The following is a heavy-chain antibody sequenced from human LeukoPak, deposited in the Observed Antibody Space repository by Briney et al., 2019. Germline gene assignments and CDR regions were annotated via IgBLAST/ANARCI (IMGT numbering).Heavy chain of an antibody. V-gene: IGHV3-48*03. Sequence: PGGSLRLSCAASGFTLSSYAMSWVRQAPGKGLEWVSYISSSGSTIYYADSVKGRFTISRDNAKNSLYLQMNSLRAEDTAVYYCARDREVVTSVNAFDIWGQGTMVTVSS. D-gene: IGHD2-21*02. J-gene: IGHJ3*02. CDR3: ARDREVVTSVNAFDI. CDR2: ISSSGSTI. CDR1: GFTLSSYA.